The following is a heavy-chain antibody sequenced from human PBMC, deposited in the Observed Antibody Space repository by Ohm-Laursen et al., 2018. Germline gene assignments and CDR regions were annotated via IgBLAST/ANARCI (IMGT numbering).Heavy chain of an antibody. CDR3: ARHQSGTMETT. CDR2: IYYSGDS. D-gene: IGHD4-17*01. CDR1: GGSISSAYY. J-gene: IGHJ5*02. V-gene: IGHV4-39*01. Sequence: SDTLSLTCSVSGGSISSAYYWVWNRQPPGKGLEWIGTIYYSGDSFYNPSLKSRVTISIDTSENQLSLKMTSVTAEDTAVFYCARHQSGTMETTWGQGTLVTVSS.